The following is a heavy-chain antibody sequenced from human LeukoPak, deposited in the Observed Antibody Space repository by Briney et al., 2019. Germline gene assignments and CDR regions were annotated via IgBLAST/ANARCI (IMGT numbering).Heavy chain of an antibody. V-gene: IGHV3-20*04. Sequence: GGSLRLSCAASGVTFADYGLSWVRQAPGKGLEWVSTINLNGGSTGYADSVKGRFTISRANAKNSLYLQMNSLRAEDTAEYSCARDPYSGNYGAYYYYYTWVWGKVVTVSAS. D-gene: IGHD1-26*01. CDR2: INLNGGST. J-gene: IGHJ6*03. CDR1: GVTFADYG. CDR3: ARDPYSGNYGAYYYYYTWV.